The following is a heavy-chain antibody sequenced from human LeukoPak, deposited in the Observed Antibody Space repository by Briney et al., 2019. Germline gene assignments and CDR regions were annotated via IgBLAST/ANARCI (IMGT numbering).Heavy chain of an antibody. CDR3: ARPPHLDSSVGDY. Sequence: SETLSLTCTVSGGSLSGHYWSWIRQPPGKRLEWIGYVSYTGRTKYNPSLQSRVTISIDTSKSQFSLKLSSVTAADTAVYYCARPPHLDSSVGDYWGQGTLVTVSS. V-gene: IGHV4-59*08. D-gene: IGHD3-22*01. J-gene: IGHJ4*02. CDR1: GGSLSGHY. CDR2: VSYTGRT.